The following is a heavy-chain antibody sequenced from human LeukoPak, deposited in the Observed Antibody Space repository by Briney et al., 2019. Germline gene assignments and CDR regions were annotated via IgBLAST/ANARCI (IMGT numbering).Heavy chain of an antibody. CDR3: ARGSREGYRPPYYYYYYMDV. V-gene: IGHV4-61*02. J-gene: IGHJ6*03. Sequence: PSQTLSLTCTVSGGSISSGSYYWSWIRQPAGKGLEWIGRIYTSGSTNYNPSLKSRVTISVDTSKNQFSLKLSSVTAADTAVYYCARGSREGYRPPYYYYYYMDVWGKGTTVTISS. CDR1: GGSISSGSYY. D-gene: IGHD5-18*01. CDR2: IYTSGST.